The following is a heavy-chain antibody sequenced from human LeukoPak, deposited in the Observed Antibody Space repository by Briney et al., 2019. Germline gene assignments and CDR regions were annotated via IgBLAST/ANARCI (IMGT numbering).Heavy chain of an antibody. D-gene: IGHD2-2*01. CDR1: GFTFSRYW. J-gene: IGHJ6*03. CDR2: IKQDGSEK. V-gene: IGHV3-7*01. Sequence: VGSLRLSCAASGFTFSRYWMSWVRQAPGKGLEWVANIKQDGSEKYYVDSVKGRFTISRDNAKNSLSLQMNSLRAEDTAVYYCARYVDQTYYYYYMDVWGKGPRSPSP. CDR3: ARYVDQTYYYYYMDV.